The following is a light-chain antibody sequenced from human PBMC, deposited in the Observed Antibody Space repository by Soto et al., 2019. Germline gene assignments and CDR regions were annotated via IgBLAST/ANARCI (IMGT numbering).Light chain of an antibody. CDR3: QQYDSSPQA. J-gene: IGKJ1*01. Sequence: EIVLTQSPGTLSLSPGERATLSCRASQSVSNFLAWYQQKPGQAPRLLIYDASSRATGIPDKFSGSGSGTAVTLTISRLETEDFAVYFCQQYDSSPQAFGLGTKVAIK. CDR1: QSVSNF. V-gene: IGKV3-20*01. CDR2: DAS.